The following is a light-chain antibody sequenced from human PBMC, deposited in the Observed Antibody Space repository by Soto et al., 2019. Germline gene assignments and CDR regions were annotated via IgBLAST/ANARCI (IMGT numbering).Light chain of an antibody. CDR2: DAS. CDR1: QSISSW. CDR3: QQYNTYSYT. V-gene: IGKV1-5*01. Sequence: DIQMTQSPSALSASVGDRVTITCRASQSISSWLAWYQQKPGKAPKLLIYDASSLESRVPSRFSGSGSGTEFTLTISGLRPDDFATYYCQQYNTYSYTFGQGTKREIK. J-gene: IGKJ2*01.